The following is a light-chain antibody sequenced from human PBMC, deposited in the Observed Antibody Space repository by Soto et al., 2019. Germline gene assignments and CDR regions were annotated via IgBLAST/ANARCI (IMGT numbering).Light chain of an antibody. CDR2: EDS. CDR3: CSYVGSTTGV. V-gene: IGLV2-23*01. J-gene: IGLJ3*02. Sequence: QSVLTQPASVSGSPGQSITISCTGTSSDVGKYNLVSWYQEHPGKAPKLMIYEDSKRPSGVSNRFSGSKSGNTASLTISGLQAEDEADYYCCSYVGSTTGVFGGGTKLTVL. CDR1: SSDVGKYNL.